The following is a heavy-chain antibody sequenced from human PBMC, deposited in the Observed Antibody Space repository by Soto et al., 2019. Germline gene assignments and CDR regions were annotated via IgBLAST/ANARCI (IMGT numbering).Heavy chain of an antibody. CDR3: VRPDSTGYYSH. J-gene: IGHJ4*02. D-gene: IGHD3-9*01. Sequence: PGESLKISCKGSGYSFTNYWIGWVRQMPGKGLEWMGTINPADSDTRYSPSFQGQVTVSVDKSISTAYLQRGSLKASDTAMYYCVRPDSTGYYSHWGQGTPVTAPQ. CDR2: INPADSDT. CDR1: GYSFTNYW. V-gene: IGHV5-51*01.